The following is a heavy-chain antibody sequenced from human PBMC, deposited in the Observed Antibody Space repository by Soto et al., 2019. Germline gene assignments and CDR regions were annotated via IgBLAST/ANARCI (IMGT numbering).Heavy chain of an antibody. Sequence: ASVKVSCKASGYTFTSYGISWVRQAPGQGLEWMGWISAYNGNTNYAQKLQGRVTMTTDTSTSTAYMELRSLRSDDTAVYYCASPSPDLVLRFLEWLPRRYAFDIXG. CDR3: ASPSPDLVLRFLEWLPRRYAFDI. V-gene: IGHV1-18*01. J-gene: IGHJ3*02. CDR2: ISAYNGNT. D-gene: IGHD3-3*01. CDR1: GYTFTSYG.